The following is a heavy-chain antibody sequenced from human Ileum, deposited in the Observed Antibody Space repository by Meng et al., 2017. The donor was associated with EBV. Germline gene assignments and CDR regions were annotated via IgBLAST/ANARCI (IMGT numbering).Heavy chain of an antibody. D-gene: IGHD3-10*01. Sequence: LGGCGDGLIQAGGSLRLSCPASGFTVSSNYMSWVRQAPGKGLEWVSLIYGDDKTHYADSVKGRFTISRDTSKNTLYLQMNSLRVEDTAVYFCARDGELVTGKKLDDFWGQGTLVTVSS. V-gene: IGHV3-53*01. CDR2: IYGDDKT. CDR3: ARDGELVTGKKLDDF. J-gene: IGHJ4*02. CDR1: GFTVSSNY.